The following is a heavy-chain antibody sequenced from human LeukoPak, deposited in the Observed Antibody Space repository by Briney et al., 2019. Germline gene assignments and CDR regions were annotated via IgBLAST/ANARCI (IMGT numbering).Heavy chain of an antibody. Sequence: SQTLSLTCAVSGGSISSGGYSWSWLRQPPGKGLEWIGYIYHSGSTYYNPSLKSRVTISVDRSKNQFSLKLSSVTAADTAVYYCARGGEIIDYWGQGTLVTVSS. CDR3: ARGGEIIDY. CDR2: IYHSGST. CDR1: GGSISSGGYS. V-gene: IGHV4-30-2*01. J-gene: IGHJ4*02. D-gene: IGHD3-16*01.